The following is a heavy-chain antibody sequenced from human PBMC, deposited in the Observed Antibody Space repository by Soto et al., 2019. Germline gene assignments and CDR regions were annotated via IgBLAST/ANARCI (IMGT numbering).Heavy chain of an antibody. Sequence: SETLSLTCTVSGGSISSGGDYWSWIRQHPGKGLEWIGYIYYSGSTYYNPSLKSRVTISVDTSKNQFSLKLSSVTAADTAVYYCARVLVLSAFDIWGQGTMVTVSS. CDR2: IYYSGST. CDR1: GGSISSGGDY. J-gene: IGHJ3*02. D-gene: IGHD6-6*01. V-gene: IGHV4-31*03. CDR3: ARVLVLSAFDI.